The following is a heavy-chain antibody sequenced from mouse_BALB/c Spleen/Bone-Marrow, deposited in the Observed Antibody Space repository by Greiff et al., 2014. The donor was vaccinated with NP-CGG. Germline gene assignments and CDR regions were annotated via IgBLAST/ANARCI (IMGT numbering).Heavy chain of an antibody. CDR3: ARGARYGDCIGWFAY. V-gene: IGHV14-3*02. D-gene: IGHD2-13*01. Sequence: VQLQQSGAELVKPGASVKLSCTASGFNIKDTYMHWVKQRPEQGLEWIGRIDPANGNTKYDPKFQGKATITADTSSNTAYLQHSSLRSEDSAVYYCARGARYGDCIGWFAYWGQGTLVTVSA. J-gene: IGHJ3*01. CDR2: IDPANGNT. CDR1: GFNIKDTY.